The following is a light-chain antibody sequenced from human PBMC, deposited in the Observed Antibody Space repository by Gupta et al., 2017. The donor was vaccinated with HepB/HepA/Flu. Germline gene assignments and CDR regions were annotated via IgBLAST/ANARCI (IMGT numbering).Light chain of an antibody. CDR1: QTIGSID. Sequence: EIVLPQSPVPRFLSPGERATLSCRASQTIGSIDLAWYQQKPAQAPRLLIYSASNRATGIPDRFSGSGYGTDFTLTISRLEPEDFAVYYCQQYGSSPVTFGQGTKVDIK. CDR3: QQYGSSPVT. J-gene: IGKJ1*01. CDR2: SAS. V-gene: IGKV3-20*01.